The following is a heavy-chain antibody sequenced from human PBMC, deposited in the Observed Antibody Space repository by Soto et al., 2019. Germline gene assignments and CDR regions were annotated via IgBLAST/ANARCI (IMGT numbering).Heavy chain of an antibody. D-gene: IGHD4-17*01. Sequence: QITLKESGPTLVKPTQTLTLTCTFSGFSLSTSGVGVGWIRQRPGPALELLALIYWDDDKRYSPSLKSRLTIPKDTSKNQVVLTMTNMDPVDPATYYCPHRGMTTVTVDYWFQGSLVTVSS. CDR3: PHRGMTTVTVDY. CDR2: IYWDDDK. V-gene: IGHV2-5*02. CDR1: GFSLSTSGVG. J-gene: IGHJ4*02.